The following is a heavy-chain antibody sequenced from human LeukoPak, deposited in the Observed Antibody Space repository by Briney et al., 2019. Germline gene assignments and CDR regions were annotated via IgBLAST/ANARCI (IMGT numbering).Heavy chain of an antibody. CDR2: IGSSNTI. J-gene: IGHJ6*03. V-gene: IGHV3-11*04. D-gene: IGHD3-10*01. Sequence: GGSLRLSCAASGFTFSDYYMSWIRQAPGKGLEWLSYIGSSNTIYSADSVKGRFTISRDNAKNSLYLQMNSLRAEDTAVYYCAREVTGNYYYYMDVWGKGTTVTVSS. CDR3: AREVTGNYYYYMDV. CDR1: GFTFSDYY.